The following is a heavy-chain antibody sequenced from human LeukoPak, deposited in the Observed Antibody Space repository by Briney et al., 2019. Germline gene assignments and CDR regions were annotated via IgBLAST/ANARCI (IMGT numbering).Heavy chain of an antibody. V-gene: IGHV3-43*02. J-gene: IGHJ4*02. CDR3: AKVPPEQWLVIDY. D-gene: IGHD6-19*01. CDR1: GFTFDDYA. CDR2: ISGDGGST. Sequence: GGSLRLSCAASGFTFDDYAMHWVRHAPGKGLVWVSLISGDGGSTYYADSVKGRFTISRDNSKNSLYLQMNSLRTEDTALYYCAKVPPEQWLVIDYWGQGTLVTVSS.